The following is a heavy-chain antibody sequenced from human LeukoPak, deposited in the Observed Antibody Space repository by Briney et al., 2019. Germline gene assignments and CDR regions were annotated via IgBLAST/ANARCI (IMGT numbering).Heavy chain of an antibody. Sequence: GGSLRLSCAASGFTFSSYGMHWVRQAPGKGLEWVAVISYDGSNKYYADSVKGRFTISRDNSKNTLYLQMNSLRAEDTAVYYCAKDHGAEHFDYWGQGTLVTVSS. CDR2: ISYDGSNK. D-gene: IGHD4-17*01. V-gene: IGHV3-30*18. CDR3: AKDHGAEHFDY. CDR1: GFTFSSYG. J-gene: IGHJ4*02.